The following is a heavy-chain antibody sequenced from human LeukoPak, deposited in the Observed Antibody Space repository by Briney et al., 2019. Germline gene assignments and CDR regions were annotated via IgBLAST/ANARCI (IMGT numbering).Heavy chain of an antibody. V-gene: IGHV4-59*01. CDR1: GGSISSYY. CDR3: ARDRSAGYSYGFGDDAFDI. D-gene: IGHD5-18*01. Sequence: SETLSLTCTVSGGSISSYYWSWIRQPPGKGLEWIGYIYYSGSTNYNPSLKSRVTISVDTSKNQFSLELSSVTAADTAVYYCARDRSAGYSYGFGDDAFDIWGQGTMVTVSS. J-gene: IGHJ3*02. CDR2: IYYSGST.